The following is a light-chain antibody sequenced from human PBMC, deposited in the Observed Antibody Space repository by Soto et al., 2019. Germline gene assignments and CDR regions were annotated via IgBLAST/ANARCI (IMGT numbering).Light chain of an antibody. J-gene: IGLJ1*01. V-gene: IGLV2-14*03. CDR1: SSDVGGYNY. CDR2: DVS. Sequence: QSALTQPASVSGSPGQSITISCTGTSSDVGGYNYVSWYQHHPGKAPKLIIYDVSNRPSGVSIRFSGSKSDNTASLTISGPQPEDEADYHCSSYTTSNTRQIVFGTGTKVTVL. CDR3: SSYTTSNTRQIV.